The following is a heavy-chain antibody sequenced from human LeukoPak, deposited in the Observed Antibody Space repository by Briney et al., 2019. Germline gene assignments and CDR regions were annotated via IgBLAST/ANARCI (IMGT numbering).Heavy chain of an antibody. CDR2: ISGSGDST. Sequence: GGSLRLSRAASGFTFSSYAMSWVRQAPGKGLEWVSVISGSGDSTYYADSVKGRFTNSRDNSKNTLYLQMNSLRAEDTAVYYCAKGKSTAIFDYWGQGTLVTVSS. J-gene: IGHJ4*02. V-gene: IGHV3-23*01. CDR1: GFTFSSYA. D-gene: IGHD5-18*01. CDR3: AKGKSTAIFDY.